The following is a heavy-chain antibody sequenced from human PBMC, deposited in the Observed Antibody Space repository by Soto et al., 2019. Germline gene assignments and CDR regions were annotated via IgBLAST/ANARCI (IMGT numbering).Heavy chain of an antibody. J-gene: IGHJ4*02. V-gene: IGHV3-30-3*01. CDR3: ARVGSNSARLAIFNY. Sequence: GGSLRLSCAASGFTSSSYAMHWVRQAPGKGLEWVADISYDGSNKYYADSVKGRFTISRDNSKNTLYLQMNSLRAEDTAVYYCARVGSNSARLAIFNYWGQGTLVTVSS. D-gene: IGHD1-26*01. CDR2: ISYDGSNK. CDR1: GFTSSSYA.